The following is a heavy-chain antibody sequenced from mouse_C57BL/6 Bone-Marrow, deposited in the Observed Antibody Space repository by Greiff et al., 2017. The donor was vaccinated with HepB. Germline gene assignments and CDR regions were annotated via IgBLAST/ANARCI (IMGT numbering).Heavy chain of an antibody. CDR3: AHITTVVEGFDY. J-gene: IGHJ2*01. D-gene: IGHD1-1*01. Sequence: EVQLVESGAELVKPGASVKLSCTASGFNIKDYYMHWVKQRTEQGLEWIGRIDPEDGETKYAPKFQGKATITADTSSNTAYLQLSSLTSEDTAVYYCAHITTVVEGFDYWGQGTTLTVSS. CDR1: GFNIKDYY. CDR2: IDPEDGET. V-gene: IGHV14-2*01.